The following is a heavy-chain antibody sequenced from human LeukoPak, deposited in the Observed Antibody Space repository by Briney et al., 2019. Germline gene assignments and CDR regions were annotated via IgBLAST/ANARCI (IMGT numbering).Heavy chain of an antibody. V-gene: IGHV3-11*06. D-gene: IGHD4-17*01. CDR1: GLTFSDYY. CDR3: ARGRDYGDPGDY. J-gene: IGHJ4*02. Sequence: GGSLRLSCAASGLTFSDYYMSWIRQAPGKGLEGVSYISSSSSYTNYADSVKGRFTISRDNAKNSLYLQMNSLRAEDTAGDYCARGRDYGDPGDYWGQGTLVTVSS. CDR2: ISSSSSYT.